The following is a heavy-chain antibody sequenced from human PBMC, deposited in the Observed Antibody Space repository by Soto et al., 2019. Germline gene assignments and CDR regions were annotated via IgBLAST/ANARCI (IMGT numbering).Heavy chain of an antibody. Sequence: PGGSLRLSCAASGFTFSSYAMHWVRQAPGKGLEWVAVISYDGSNKYYADSVKGRFTISRDNSKNTLYLQMNSLRAEDTAVYYCARDGARGQTSPYYYYGMDVWGQGTTVTVSS. CDR1: GFTFSSYA. D-gene: IGHD3-16*01. CDR2: ISYDGSNK. J-gene: IGHJ6*02. CDR3: ARDGARGQTSPYYYYGMDV. V-gene: IGHV3-30*14.